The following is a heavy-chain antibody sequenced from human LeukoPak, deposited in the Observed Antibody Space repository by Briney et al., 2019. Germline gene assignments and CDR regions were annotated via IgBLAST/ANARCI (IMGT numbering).Heavy chain of an antibody. J-gene: IGHJ4*02. V-gene: IGHV3-23*01. CDR3: ADLGTTYYYDRSTY. Sequence: PGGSLRLSCAASGFSFSSYAMGWVRQAPGKGLEWVSGISSSGGSPYYADSVQGRFTISRDNSKNTLFLQMTGLRAEDTAVYYCADLGTTYYYDRSTYWGQGTLVAVSS. D-gene: IGHD3-22*01. CDR2: ISSSGGSP. CDR1: GFSFSSYA.